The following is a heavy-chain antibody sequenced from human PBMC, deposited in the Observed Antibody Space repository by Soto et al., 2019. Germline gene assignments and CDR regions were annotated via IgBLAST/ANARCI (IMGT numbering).Heavy chain of an antibody. D-gene: IGHD3-10*01. J-gene: IGHJ4*02. CDR2: IYYSGST. CDR3: ARDGSGSFGIDY. Sequence: SETLSLTCTVSGGSISSSSYYWGWIRQPPGKGLEWIGSIYYSGSTYYNPSLKSRVTISVDTSKNQFSLKLSSVTAADTAVYYCARDGSGSFGIDYWGQGTLVTVSS. V-gene: IGHV4-39*02. CDR1: GGSISSSSYY.